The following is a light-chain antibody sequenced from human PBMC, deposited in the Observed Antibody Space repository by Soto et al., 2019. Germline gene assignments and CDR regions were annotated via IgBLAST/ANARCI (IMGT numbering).Light chain of an antibody. Sequence: QSVLTQPPSASGTPGQRVTISCSGSSSNVGSNSVTWYQQLPGTAPKLLIYSYNQRPSGVPDRFSGSKSGTSASLAISGVQSEDEADYFCAAWDDSLNGVVFGGGTKLT. V-gene: IGLV1-44*01. CDR3: AAWDDSLNGVV. CDR1: SSNVGSNS. CDR2: SYN. J-gene: IGLJ2*01.